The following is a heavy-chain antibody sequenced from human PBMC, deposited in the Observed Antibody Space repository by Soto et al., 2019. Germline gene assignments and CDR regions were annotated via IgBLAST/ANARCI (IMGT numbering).Heavy chain of an antibody. D-gene: IGHD3-16*01. J-gene: IGHJ4*02. Sequence: EVQLVESGGGLVEPGGSLRLSCAASGFTFNGAWMNWVRQAPGKGLEWVGRVKSKVDGGSIDYAAPVRGRFTISRDDTRNKVDLQMNNLSAEDSAMYYCSADLPDWGAYAFDYWGQGTLVTVSS. CDR1: GFTFNGAW. V-gene: IGHV3-15*07. CDR2: VKSKVDGGSI. CDR3: SADLPDWGAYAFDY.